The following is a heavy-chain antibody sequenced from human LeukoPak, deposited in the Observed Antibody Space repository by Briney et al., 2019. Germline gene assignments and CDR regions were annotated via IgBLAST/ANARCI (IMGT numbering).Heavy chain of an antibody. V-gene: IGHV4-34*01. CDR3: VRQGTNSGYYLLDY. CDR2: VAHKGPTVYSPTLNR. Sequence: SETLSLTCAVYGAALSEYYWSWIRQSPGKGLEWIGEVAHKGPTVYSPTLNRKYNPSFKSRVTMSVDPSKNQFSLKLTSVAVADTATYYCVRQGTNSGYYLLDYWGQGHLVIVSS. CDR1: GAALSEYY. J-gene: IGHJ4*02. D-gene: IGHD3-22*01.